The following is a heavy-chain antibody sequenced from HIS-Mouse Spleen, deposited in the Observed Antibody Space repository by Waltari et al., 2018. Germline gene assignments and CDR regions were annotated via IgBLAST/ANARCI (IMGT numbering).Heavy chain of an antibody. CDR1: GFTVSGYG. V-gene: IGHV3-30*18. CDR2: ISYDGSNK. CDR3: AKDKHHAFDY. J-gene: IGHJ4*02. Sequence: QVQLVESGGGVVQPGRSLRLSWSASGFTVSGYGMIWGRQGPGKGLEWVAVISYDGSNKYYADSVKGRFTISRDNSKNTLYLQMNSLRAEDTAVYYCAKDKHHAFDYWGQGTLVTVSS.